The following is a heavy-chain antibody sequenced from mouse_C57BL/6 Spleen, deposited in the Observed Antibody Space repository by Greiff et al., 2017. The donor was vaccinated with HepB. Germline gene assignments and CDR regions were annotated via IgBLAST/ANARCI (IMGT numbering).Heavy chain of an antibody. Sequence: EVQLQQSGPGLVKPSQSLSLTCSVTGYSITSGYYWNWIRQFPGNKLEWMGYISYDGSNNYNPSLKNRISITHDTSKNQFFLKLNSVTTEDTATYYSAGDRGSGYVLFDYWGPGTTLTVAS. V-gene: IGHV3-6*01. J-gene: IGHJ2*01. CDR1: GYSITSGYY. D-gene: IGHD3-2*02. CDR2: ISYDGSN. CDR3: AGDRGSGYVLFDY.